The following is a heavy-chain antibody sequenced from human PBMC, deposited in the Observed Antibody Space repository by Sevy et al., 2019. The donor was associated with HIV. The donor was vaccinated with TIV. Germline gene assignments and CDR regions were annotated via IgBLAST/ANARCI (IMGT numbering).Heavy chain of an antibody. Sequence: SETLSLTCTVSGGSISSGGYYWSWIRQHPGKVLEWIGYIYYSGSTYYNPSLKSRVTISVDTSKNQFSLKLSSVTAADTAVYYCARTIRGYSYGLDYWGQGTLVTVSS. CDR1: GGSISSGGYY. J-gene: IGHJ4*02. CDR3: ARTIRGYSYGLDY. CDR2: IYYSGST. D-gene: IGHD5-18*01. V-gene: IGHV4-31*03.